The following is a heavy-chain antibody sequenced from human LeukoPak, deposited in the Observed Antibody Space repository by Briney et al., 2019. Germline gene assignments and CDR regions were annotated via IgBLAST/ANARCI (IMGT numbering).Heavy chain of an antibody. CDR1: GFTFSSYW. CDR3: ARGYFSSSGRGMDV. V-gene: IGHV3-7*01. J-gene: IGHJ6*02. Sequence: PGGSLRLSCAASGFTFSSYWMSWVRQAPGKGLEWVANIKQDGSEKYYVDSVMGRFTISRDNAKNSLYLQMNSLRAEDTAVYYCARGYFSSSGRGMDVWGQGTTVTVSS. D-gene: IGHD6-13*01. CDR2: IKQDGSEK.